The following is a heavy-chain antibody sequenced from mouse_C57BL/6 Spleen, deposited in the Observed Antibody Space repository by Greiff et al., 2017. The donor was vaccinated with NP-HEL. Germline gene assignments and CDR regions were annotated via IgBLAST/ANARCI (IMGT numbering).Heavy chain of an antibody. D-gene: IGHD1-1*01. Sequence: VQLQQPGAELVRPGTSVKLSCKASGYTFTSYWMHWVKQRPGQGLEWIGVIDPSDSYTNYNQKFKGKATLTVDTSSSTAYMQLSSLTSEDSAVYYCARGGAYGYFDYWGQGTTLTVSS. J-gene: IGHJ2*01. CDR3: ARGGAYGYFDY. CDR2: IDPSDSYT. CDR1: GYTFTSYW. V-gene: IGHV1-59*01.